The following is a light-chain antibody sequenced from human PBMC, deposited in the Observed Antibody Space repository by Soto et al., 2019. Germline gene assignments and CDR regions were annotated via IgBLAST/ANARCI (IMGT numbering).Light chain of an antibody. CDR3: QQVSSYPIT. CDR1: QGISTW. V-gene: IGKV1D-12*01. Sequence: IQMTQSPSFVSASVGESVTITCRASQGISTWLAWYQQKPGRAPTLLINKASSLQRGVPSRFSGSGSGTTFTLTISGLQPEDFATYYCQQVSSYPITFGQGTQLEIK. CDR2: KAS. J-gene: IGKJ5*01.